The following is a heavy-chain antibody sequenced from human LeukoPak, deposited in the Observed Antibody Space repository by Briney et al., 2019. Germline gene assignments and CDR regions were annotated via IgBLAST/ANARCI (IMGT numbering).Heavy chain of an antibody. Sequence: SETLALTRTVSGGSISSYYWSWIRQPPGKGLEWIGYIYYSGSTNYNPSLKSRVTISVDTSKNQLSPQLSSVTAADTAVYYCASAGYCSGGSCYPLDSWGQGTLVTASS. V-gene: IGHV4-59*01. D-gene: IGHD2-15*01. CDR2: IYYSGST. CDR1: GGSISSYY. CDR3: ASAGYCSGGSCYPLDS. J-gene: IGHJ4*02.